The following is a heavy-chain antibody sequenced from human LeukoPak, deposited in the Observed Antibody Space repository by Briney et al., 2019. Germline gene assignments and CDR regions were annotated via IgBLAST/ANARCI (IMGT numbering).Heavy chain of an antibody. CDR1: GYTFSTYA. CDR3: ARVSGWYWFDK. D-gene: IGHD6-19*01. J-gene: IGHJ4*02. Sequence: PGRSLRLSCSASGYTFSTYAMHWVRQAPGKGLEYVSAISSDGRITYYANSVKGRFTISRDNSKNTLYLQMGSLRVEDMAVYYCARVSGWYWFDKWGQGTLVTVSS. CDR2: ISSDGRIT. V-gene: IGHV3-64*01.